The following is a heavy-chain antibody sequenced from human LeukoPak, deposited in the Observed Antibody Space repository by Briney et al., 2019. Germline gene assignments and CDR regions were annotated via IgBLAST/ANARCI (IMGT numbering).Heavy chain of an antibody. CDR1: GFTFSTYT. Sequence: GGSLRLSCAASGFTFSTYTMNWFRQAPGRGLEWVSSISSRSSYIYDADSVKGRFTISRDNAKNSLYLQMNSLRVDDTGVYFCAKGGERSSSSSDYWGQGTLVTVSS. CDR2: ISSRSSYI. J-gene: IGHJ4*02. CDR3: AKGGERSSSSSDY. D-gene: IGHD6-13*01. V-gene: IGHV3-21*01.